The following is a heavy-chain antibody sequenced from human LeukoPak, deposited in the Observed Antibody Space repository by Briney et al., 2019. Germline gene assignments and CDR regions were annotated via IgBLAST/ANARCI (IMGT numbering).Heavy chain of an antibody. D-gene: IGHD3-22*01. CDR2: IYYSGST. Sequence: SETLSLTCTVSGGSISSGGYYWSWIRQHPGKGLEWIGYIYYSGSTYYNPSLKSRVTISVDTSKNQFSLKLSSVTAADTAVYYCARVSPPNYYDSSGYYPDIWGQGTMVTVSS. V-gene: IGHV4-31*03. CDR1: GGSISSGGYY. CDR3: ARVSPPNYYDSSGYYPDI. J-gene: IGHJ3*02.